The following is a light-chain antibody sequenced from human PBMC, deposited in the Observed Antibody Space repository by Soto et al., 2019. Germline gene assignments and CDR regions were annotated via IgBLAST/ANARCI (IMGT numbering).Light chain of an antibody. CDR3: QQYNNWPLT. CDR1: QSISSNF. J-gene: IGKJ4*01. CDR2: GAS. V-gene: IGKV3-15*01. Sequence: EIVLTQSPGTLSLSPGEGATLSCRASQSISSNFLAWYQQKRGQAPRLLIHGASSRATGIPARFSGTGSGTAFTLTISSLQSEDFAVYYCQQYNNWPLTFGGGTKVDIK.